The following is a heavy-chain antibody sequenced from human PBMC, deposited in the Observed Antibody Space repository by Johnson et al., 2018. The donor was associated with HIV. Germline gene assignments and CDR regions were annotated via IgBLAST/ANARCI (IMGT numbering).Heavy chain of an antibody. V-gene: IGHV3-30-3*01. Sequence: QVQLVESGGGVVQPGRSLRLSCAASGFTFSSYPVHWVRQAPGKGLEWVAVISYDATNKYYANSVKGRSTISRDNSKNTLYLQMNSLRPEDTAVYYCSRDFSVDYERGAFDIWSQGTIVTVSS. J-gene: IGHJ3*02. CDR1: GFTFSSYP. D-gene: IGHD4-17*01. CDR2: ISYDATNK. CDR3: SRDFSVDYERGAFDI.